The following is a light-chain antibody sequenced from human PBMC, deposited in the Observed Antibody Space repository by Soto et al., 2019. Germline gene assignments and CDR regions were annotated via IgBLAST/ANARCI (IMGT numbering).Light chain of an antibody. CDR3: QQYGSSPPIT. CDR1: QSVSSSY. CDR2: GAS. J-gene: IGKJ5*01. Sequence: EIVLTQSPGTLSLSPGERATLSCRASQSVSSSYLAWYQQKPGQAPRLLIYGASSRATGIPDRFSGSGSGTDFNLTISGLESEDFAVYYCQQYGSSPPITFGQGTRLEIK. V-gene: IGKV3-20*01.